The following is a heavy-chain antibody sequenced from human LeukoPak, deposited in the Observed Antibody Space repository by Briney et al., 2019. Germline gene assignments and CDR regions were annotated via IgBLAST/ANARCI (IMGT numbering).Heavy chain of an antibody. Sequence: GGSLRLSCAASGFTFSSYGMHWVRQAPGKGLEWVAFIRYDGSNKYYADSVKGRFTISRDNSKNTLYLQMNSLRAEDTAVYYCAKDRPYSSGWFDDPDYWGQGTLVTVSS. CDR1: GFTFSSYG. J-gene: IGHJ4*02. CDR2: IRYDGSNK. CDR3: AKDRPYSSGWFDDPDY. V-gene: IGHV3-30*02. D-gene: IGHD6-19*01.